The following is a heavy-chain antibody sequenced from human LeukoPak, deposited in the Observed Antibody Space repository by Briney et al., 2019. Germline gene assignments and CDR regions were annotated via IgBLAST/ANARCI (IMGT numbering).Heavy chain of an antibody. CDR2: IIPIFGTA. CDR1: GGTFSSYA. CDR3: ARDWGVEARPGYMDV. D-gene: IGHD6-6*01. V-gene: IGHV1-69*06. J-gene: IGHJ6*03. Sequence: SEKVSCKASGGTFSSYAISWVRQAPGQGLEWMGGIIPIFGTANYAQKFQGRVTITADKSTSTAYMELSSLRSEDTAVYFCARDWGVEARPGYMDVWGKGTTVTVSS.